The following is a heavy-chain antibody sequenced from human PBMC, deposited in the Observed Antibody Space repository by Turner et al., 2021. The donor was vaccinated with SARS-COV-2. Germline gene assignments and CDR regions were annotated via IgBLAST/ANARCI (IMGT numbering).Heavy chain of an antibody. J-gene: IGHJ3*02. CDR2: ISISGSYI. D-gene: IGHD3-22*01. CDR1: GFTFSSYS. Sequence: EVQLVESGGGLVKPGGSLRLSCAASGFTFSSYSMNWVRQAPGKGLEWVSSISISGSYIYYADSVKGRFTISRDNAKNSLYLQMNSLRAEDTAVYYCARWGPYYYDSSGYYPDAFDIWGQGTMVTVSS. CDR3: ARWGPYYYDSSGYYPDAFDI. V-gene: IGHV3-21*01.